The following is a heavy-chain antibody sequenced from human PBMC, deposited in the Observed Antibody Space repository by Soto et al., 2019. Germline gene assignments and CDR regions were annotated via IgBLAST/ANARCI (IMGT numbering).Heavy chain of an antibody. V-gene: IGHV3-21*01. Sequence: PGGSLRLPCAASGFNFNSYTINWVRQAPGKRLEWLSSISSSGYIFSTDSVRGRFTISRDNAKNSVYLQINSLRAEDTAVYFCARDCSGGSCYPGMDVWGQRTTVAVSS. J-gene: IGHJ6*02. CDR1: GFNFNSYT. CDR2: ISSSGYI. CDR3: ARDCSGGSCYPGMDV. D-gene: IGHD2-15*01.